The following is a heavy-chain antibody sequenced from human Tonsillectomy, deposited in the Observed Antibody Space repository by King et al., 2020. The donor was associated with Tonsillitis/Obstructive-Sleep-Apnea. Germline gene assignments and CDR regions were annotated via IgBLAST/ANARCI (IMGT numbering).Heavy chain of an antibody. CDR1: DGSINSYY. V-gene: IGHV4-59*01. CDR3: AGGTAAGGTFHH. Sequence: VQLQESGPGLVKPSETLFLTCTVSDGSINSYYWAWVRQPPGKGLEWIGDSHYSGTTNYNPSLKSRVTISVDTSKNQFSLRLTSVTATDTAVYYCAGGTAAGGTFHHWGQGTLVTVSS. CDR2: SHYSGTT. J-gene: IGHJ4*02. D-gene: IGHD1-7*01.